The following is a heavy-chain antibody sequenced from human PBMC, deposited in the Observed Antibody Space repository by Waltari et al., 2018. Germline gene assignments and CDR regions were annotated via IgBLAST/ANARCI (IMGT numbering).Heavy chain of an antibody. CDR2: MYFSGTK. V-gene: IGHV4-59*11. CDR1: GDSIRSHF. Sequence: VQLQESGPGLVKPSETLSLRCTVSGDSIRSHFWSWIRQAHEKGREWIGHMYFSGTKDYNPSLKSRVAMSIYTSKNHFSLNLRSVTAADTAIYYCARLPRGSVIIGAFDIWGQGTQVTVSS. D-gene: IGHD3-22*01. CDR3: ARLPRGSVIIGAFDI. J-gene: IGHJ3*02.